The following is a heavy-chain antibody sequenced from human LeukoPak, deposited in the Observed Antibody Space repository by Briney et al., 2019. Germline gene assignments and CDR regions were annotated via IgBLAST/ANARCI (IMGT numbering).Heavy chain of an antibody. CDR2: INTDGSST. CDR1: GFTFSSYW. CDR3: ARESGIAAALDL. D-gene: IGHD6-13*01. Sequence: GGSLRLSCAASGFTFSSYWMHWVRQAPGKGLVWVSRINTDGSSTSYADSVKGRFTTSRDNAKNTLYLQMNSLRAEDTAVYYCARESGIAAALDLWGQGTLVTVSS. V-gene: IGHV3-74*01. J-gene: IGHJ5*02.